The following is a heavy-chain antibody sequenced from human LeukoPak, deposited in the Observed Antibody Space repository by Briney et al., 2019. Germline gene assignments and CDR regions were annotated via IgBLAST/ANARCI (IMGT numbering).Heavy chain of an antibody. CDR2: ISGSGGST. V-gene: IGHV3-23*01. J-gene: IGHJ2*01. D-gene: IGHD2-2*01. Sequence: TGGSLRLSCAASGLTFSSYAMSWVRQAPGKGLEWVSAISGSGGSTYYADSVKGRFTISRDNSKNTLYLQMNSLRAEDTAVYYCAKDSILGYCSSTSCPNWYFDLWGRGTLVTVSS. CDR1: GLTFSSYA. CDR3: AKDSILGYCSSTSCPNWYFDL.